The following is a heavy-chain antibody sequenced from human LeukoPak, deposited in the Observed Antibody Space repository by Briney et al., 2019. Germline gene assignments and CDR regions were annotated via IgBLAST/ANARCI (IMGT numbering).Heavy chain of an antibody. Sequence: GSLRLSCAASGFNFSSYWMRWVRQAPGKGLEWVANINQDGGKKYYVDSVRGRFAISRDNAENSVYLQMNSLRAEDTALYYCARGGAPDNWGQGTLVTVSS. D-gene: IGHD1-26*01. CDR1: GFNFSSYW. J-gene: IGHJ4*02. V-gene: IGHV3-7*04. CDR3: ARGGAPDN. CDR2: INQDGGKK.